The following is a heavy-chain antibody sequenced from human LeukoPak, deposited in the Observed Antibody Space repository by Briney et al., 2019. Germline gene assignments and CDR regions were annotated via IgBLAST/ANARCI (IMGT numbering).Heavy chain of an antibody. Sequence: GGSLRLSCAASGFTFSTYALSWVRQAPGRGLGWVSTISGSGGITYYADSVRGRATVSRDNFENALYLQMNSLRAEDTAVYYCAREWGDIVVVSAAIMTDAFDIWGQGTMVTVSS. J-gene: IGHJ3*02. D-gene: IGHD2-2*02. CDR1: GFTFSTYA. CDR3: AREWGDIVVVSAAIMTDAFDI. V-gene: IGHV3-23*01. CDR2: ISGSGGIT.